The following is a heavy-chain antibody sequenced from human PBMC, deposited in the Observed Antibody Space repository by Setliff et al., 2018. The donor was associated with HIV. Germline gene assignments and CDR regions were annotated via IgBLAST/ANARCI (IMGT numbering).Heavy chain of an antibody. Sequence: GGSLRLSCAASGFTVSSNYMSWVRQAPGKGLEWVSVIYSGGSTYYADSVKGRFTISRDNSKNTLYLQMNSLRAEDTAVYYCAKDWEYYDSSGYLDYWGQGTLVTVS. J-gene: IGHJ4*02. CDR2: IYSGGST. D-gene: IGHD3-22*01. CDR3: AKDWEYYDSSGYLDY. CDR1: GFTVSSNY. V-gene: IGHV3-53*01.